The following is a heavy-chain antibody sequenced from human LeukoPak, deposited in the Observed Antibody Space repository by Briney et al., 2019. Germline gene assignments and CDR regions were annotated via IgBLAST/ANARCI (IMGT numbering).Heavy chain of an antibody. CDR2: VKPNNVGT. Sequence: GASRNVSYDASPYTFTAYYIHWVSSTPSHENVGIGRVKPNNVGTNYAQKYQRRVTITRDTSISTAYMERSRLRSDDTAVYYWARDRWGFDYWGQGTLVTVS. J-gene: IGHJ4*02. CDR1: PYTFTAYY. D-gene: IGHD7-27*01. V-gene: IGHV1-2*02. CDR3: ARDRWGFDY.